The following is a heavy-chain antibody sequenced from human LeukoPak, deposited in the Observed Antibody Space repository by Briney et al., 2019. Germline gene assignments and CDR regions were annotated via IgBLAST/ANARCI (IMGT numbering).Heavy chain of an antibody. D-gene: IGHD4-17*01. Sequence: GSLRLSCAASGFTFSNAWMRWVRQAPGKGLEWVGEIFQSGRTNYNPSLKSRVTISVDKSRNQFSLKLSSVTAADTAVYYCARVPAFYYGDYWTSSNYFDYWGQGTLVTVSS. J-gene: IGHJ4*02. CDR1: GFTFSNAW. V-gene: IGHV4-4*02. CDR3: ARVPAFYYGDYWTSSNYFDY. CDR2: IFQSGRT.